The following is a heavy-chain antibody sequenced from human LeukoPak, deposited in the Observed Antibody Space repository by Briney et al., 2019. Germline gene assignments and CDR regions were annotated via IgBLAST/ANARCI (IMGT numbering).Heavy chain of an antibody. J-gene: IGHJ6*03. CDR3: AKDRCSNGIGCYYYYMDV. CDR1: GFTFSSYD. D-gene: IGHD2-8*01. Sequence: TGGSLRLSCAASGFTFSSYDMHWVRQAPGKGLEWVAYIQYDGSNEQYADSVKGRFSISRDSSKNILYLQMNSLRAEDTAVYYCAKDRCSNGIGCYYYYMDVWGKGTTVTISS. V-gene: IGHV3-30*02. CDR2: IQYDGSNE.